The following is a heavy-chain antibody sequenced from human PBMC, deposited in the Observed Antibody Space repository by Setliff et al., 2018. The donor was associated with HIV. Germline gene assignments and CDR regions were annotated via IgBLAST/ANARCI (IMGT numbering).Heavy chain of an antibody. D-gene: IGHD1-26*01. CDR1: GNSISRGAHY. CDR3: ARDRGGTYWGDSFEY. CDR2: LHYTGTT. Sequence: PSETLSLTCTVAGNSISRGAHYWSWIRQPPGKGLEWIGYLHYTGTTYYNPSLKGRVIISIDTSKSQLFLKLTSVTAADTAVYYCARDRGGTYWGDSFEYWGQGALVTVSS. J-gene: IGHJ4*02. V-gene: IGHV4-30-4*08.